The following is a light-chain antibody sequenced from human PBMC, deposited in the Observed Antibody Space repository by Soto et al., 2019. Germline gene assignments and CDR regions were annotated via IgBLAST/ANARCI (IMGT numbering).Light chain of an antibody. V-gene: IGKV3D-15*01. J-gene: IGKJ1*01. Sequence: EIVMTQSPATLSVSPGEGATLSCRASQSINRDLAWYQQTPRQAPRLLIYSTSTRAAGIPARFSGGGSGTEFTLSISSMQSEDFAIYYCLQYNKWPRAFGQGTKV. CDR2: STS. CDR1: QSINRD. CDR3: LQYNKWPRA.